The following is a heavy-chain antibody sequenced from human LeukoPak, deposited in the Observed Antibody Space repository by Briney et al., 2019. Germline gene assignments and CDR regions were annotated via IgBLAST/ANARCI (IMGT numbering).Heavy chain of an antibody. J-gene: IGHJ5*02. CDR2: IYPGDPDT. CDR3: ARRVGAPNYFDP. V-gene: IGHV5-51*01. Sequence: GESLKISCKGSGYRFTTYWIAWVRQMPGKGLEWMGIIYPGDPDTTYSPSFQGRVTISADKSISTAYLQWSSLKASDTAMYYCARRVGAPNYFDPWGQGTLVTVSS. CDR1: GYRFTTYW. D-gene: IGHD1-26*01.